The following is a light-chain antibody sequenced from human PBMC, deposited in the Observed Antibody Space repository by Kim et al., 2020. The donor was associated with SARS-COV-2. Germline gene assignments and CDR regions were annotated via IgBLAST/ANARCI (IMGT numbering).Light chain of an antibody. CDR3: SSYTSSSTWV. Sequence: QSALTQPASVSGSPGQSITISCTGTSSDVGGYNYVSWYQQHPGKAPKLMIYDVSNRPSGVSNRFSGSKSGNTASLTISGLQAEDEADYYCSSYTSSSTWVFGGGPKVTFL. J-gene: IGLJ3*02. CDR1: SSDVGGYNY. V-gene: IGLV2-14*03. CDR2: DVS.